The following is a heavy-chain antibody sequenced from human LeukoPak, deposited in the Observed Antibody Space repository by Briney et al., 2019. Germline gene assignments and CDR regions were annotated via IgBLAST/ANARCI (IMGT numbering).Heavy chain of an antibody. J-gene: IGHJ4*02. Sequence: GGSLRLSCAASGFTFSSYGVHWVRQAPGKGLEGVAFTSFDGSYKNYADSVKGRFTISRDNSKNRLYLQMNSLRAEDTAVYYCAKEFSGYLASFEYWGQGTLVTVSS. CDR3: AKEFSGYLASFEY. D-gene: IGHD3-22*01. V-gene: IGHV3-30*18. CDR1: GFTFSSYG. CDR2: TSFDGSYK.